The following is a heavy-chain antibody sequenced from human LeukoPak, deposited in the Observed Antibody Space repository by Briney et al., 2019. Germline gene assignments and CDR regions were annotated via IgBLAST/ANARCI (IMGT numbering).Heavy chain of an antibody. Sequence: SETLSLTCSVYGGSFSGYYWGWIRQPPGKGLEWIGEINHSGTTNSNPSLKSRVTISVDTSKNQFSLKLSSVTAADTAVYYCADVRGVIHPRFDYWGQGTLVTVSS. CDR3: ADVRGVIHPRFDY. V-gene: IGHV4-34*01. CDR2: INHSGTT. D-gene: IGHD3-10*01. CDR1: GGSFSGYY. J-gene: IGHJ4*02.